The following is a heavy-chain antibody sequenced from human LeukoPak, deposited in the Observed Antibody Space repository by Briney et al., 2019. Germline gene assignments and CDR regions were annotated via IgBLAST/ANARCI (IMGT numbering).Heavy chain of an antibody. CDR1: GYTFTSYD. J-gene: IGHJ4*02. CDR3: ARVAVVVPAAIRALDY. CDR2: MNPNSGNT. D-gene: IGHD2-2*02. Sequence: ASVKVSCKASGYTFTSYDINWVRQATGQGLEWMGWMNPNSGNTGYAQKFQGRVTMTRNTSISTAYMELSSLRSEDTAVYYCARVAVVVPAAIRALDYWGQGTLVTVSS. V-gene: IGHV1-8*01.